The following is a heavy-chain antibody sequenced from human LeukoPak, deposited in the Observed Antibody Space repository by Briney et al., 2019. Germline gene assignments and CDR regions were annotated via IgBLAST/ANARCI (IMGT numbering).Heavy chain of an antibody. CDR3: ARGPRPRNDSSALLEYFQH. CDR1: GFTFSSYW. V-gene: IGHV3-74*01. CDR2: IQTDGSST. J-gene: IGHJ1*01. Sequence: QSGGSLRLSCAASGFTFSSYWMHWVRQAPGKGLVWVSRIQTDGSSTTYADSVKGRFTVSRDNAKNTLYLQMNSLRAEDTAVYYCARGPRPRNDSSALLEYFQHWGQGTLVTVSS. D-gene: IGHD3-22*01.